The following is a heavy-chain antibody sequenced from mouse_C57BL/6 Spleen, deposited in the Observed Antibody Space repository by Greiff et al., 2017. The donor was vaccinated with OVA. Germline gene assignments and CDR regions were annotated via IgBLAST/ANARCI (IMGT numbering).Heavy chain of an antibody. CDR1: GYSFTDYN. CDR2: IYPNYGTT. J-gene: IGHJ1*03. D-gene: IGHD2-4*01. Sequence: VQLKESGPELVKPGASVKISCKASGYSFTDYNMNWVKQSNGKSLEWIGVIYPNYGTTSYNQKFKGKATLTVDQSSSTAYMQLNSLTSEDSAVYYCARCDYDRWYFDVWGTGTTVTVSS. V-gene: IGHV1-39*01. CDR3: ARCDYDRWYFDV.